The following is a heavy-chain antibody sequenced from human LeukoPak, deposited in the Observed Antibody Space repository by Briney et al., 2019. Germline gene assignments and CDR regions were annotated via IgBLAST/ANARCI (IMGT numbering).Heavy chain of an antibody. CDR2: IYYSGST. V-gene: IGHV4-39*07. J-gene: IGHJ3*02. Sequence: SETLSLTCTVSGGSISSYYWGWIRQPPGKGLEWIGSIYYSGSTYYNPSLKSRVTISVDTSKNQFSLKLSSVTAADTAVYYCARLETIVVVPGDAFDIWGQGTMVTVSS. CDR1: GGSISSYY. D-gene: IGHD2-2*01. CDR3: ARLETIVVVPGDAFDI.